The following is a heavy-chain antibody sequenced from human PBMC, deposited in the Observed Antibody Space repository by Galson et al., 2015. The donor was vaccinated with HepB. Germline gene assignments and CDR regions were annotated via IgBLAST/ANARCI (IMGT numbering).Heavy chain of an antibody. J-gene: IGHJ6*03. CDR2: ISSSSSYI. CDR1: GFTFSSYS. CDR3: ARVDRGRLLWFGELPSAYYYYMDV. V-gene: IGHV3-21*01. D-gene: IGHD3-10*01. Sequence: SLRLSCAASGFTFSSYSMNWVRQAPGKGLEWVSSISSSSSYIYYADSVKGRFTISRDNAKNSLYLQMNSLRAEDTAVYYCARVDRGRLLWFGELPSAYYYYMDVCGKGTAVTVSS.